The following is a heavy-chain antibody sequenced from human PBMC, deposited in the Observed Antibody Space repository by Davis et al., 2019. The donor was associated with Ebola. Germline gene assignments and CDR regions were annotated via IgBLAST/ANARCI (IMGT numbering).Heavy chain of an antibody. CDR3: ARLSWVFDFDY. D-gene: IGHD3-10*02. Sequence: ASVKVSCKASGYTFTGYYMHWVRQAPGQGLEWMGWINPNSGGTNYAQKFQGRVTITRNTSISTAYMELSSLRSEDTAVYYCARLSWVFDFDYWGQGTLVTVSS. CDR1: GYTFTGYY. J-gene: IGHJ4*02. CDR2: INPNSGGT. V-gene: IGHV1-2*02.